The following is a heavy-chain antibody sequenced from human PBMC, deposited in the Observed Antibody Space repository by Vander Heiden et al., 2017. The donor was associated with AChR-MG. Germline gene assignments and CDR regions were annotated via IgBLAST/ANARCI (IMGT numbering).Heavy chain of an antibody. CDR3: AKDLSDSGSYFRYFQH. CDR2: ISGSGGST. CDR1: GFTFSSYA. D-gene: IGHD1-26*01. J-gene: IGHJ1*01. V-gene: IGHV3-23*01. Sequence: EVQLLESGGGLVQPGGSLRLSCAASGFTFSSYAMSWVRQGPGKGLEWVSAISGSGGSTYYADSVKGRFTISRDNSKNTLYLQMNSLRAEDTAVYYCAKDLSDSGSYFRYFQHWGQGTLVTVSS.